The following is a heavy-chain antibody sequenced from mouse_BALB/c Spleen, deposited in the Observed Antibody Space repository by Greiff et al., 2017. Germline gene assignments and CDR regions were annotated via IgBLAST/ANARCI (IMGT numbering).Heavy chain of an antibody. Sequence: EVKLMESGGGLVKPGGSLKLSCAASGFTFSSYAMSWVRQTPEKRLEWVATISSGGSYTYYPDSVKGRFTISRDNAKNTLYLQMSSLRSEDTAMYYCASYDGYFDYWGQGTTLTVSS. CDR3: ASYDGYFDY. CDR2: ISSGGSYT. D-gene: IGHD2-3*01. V-gene: IGHV5-9-3*01. CDR1: GFTFSSYA. J-gene: IGHJ2*01.